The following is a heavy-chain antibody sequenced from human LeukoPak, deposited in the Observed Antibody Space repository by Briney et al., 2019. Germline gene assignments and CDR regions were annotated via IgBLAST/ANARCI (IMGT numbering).Heavy chain of an antibody. CDR1: GFPLSGYA. V-gene: IGHV3-23*01. Sequence: GGSLRLSCAASGFPLSGYAMSWVRQAPGKGLEWVSATSSSDAGTYYADSVRGRFTISRDNSKNTLYLQMNSLRAEDTAVYYCARGPSGYHNTGGQGTLVTVSS. CDR3: ARGPSGYHNT. D-gene: IGHD5-12*01. J-gene: IGHJ4*02. CDR2: TSSSDAGT.